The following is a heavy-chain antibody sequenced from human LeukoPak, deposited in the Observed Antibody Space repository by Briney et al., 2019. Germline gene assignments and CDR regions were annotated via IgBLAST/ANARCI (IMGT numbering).Heavy chain of an antibody. CDR2: ISSSSSYI. Sequence: PGGSLRLSCAASGFTFSSYSMNWVRQAPGKGLEWVSSISSSSSYIYYADSVKGRFTISRDNAKNSLYLQMNSLRAEDAAVYYCARDPVPAARANAFDIWGQGTMVTVSS. CDR3: ARDPVPAARANAFDI. CDR1: GFTFSSYS. D-gene: IGHD2-2*01. V-gene: IGHV3-21*01. J-gene: IGHJ3*02.